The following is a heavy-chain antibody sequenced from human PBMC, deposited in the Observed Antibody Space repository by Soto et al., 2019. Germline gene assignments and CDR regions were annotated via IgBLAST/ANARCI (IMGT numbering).Heavy chain of an antibody. V-gene: IGHV2-5*02. CDR1: ELLLRIRGVG. D-gene: IGHD1-7*01. Sequence: PSLENPTQSPTLPFTFSELLLRIRGVGVGWIRQPPGKALEWLALIYWDDDKRYSPSLKSRLTITKDTSKNQVVLTMTNMDPLDTATYYCAITDSDGTTTFFKYSGQ. CDR3: AITDSDGTTTFFKY. CDR2: IYWDDDK. J-gene: IGHJ4*01.